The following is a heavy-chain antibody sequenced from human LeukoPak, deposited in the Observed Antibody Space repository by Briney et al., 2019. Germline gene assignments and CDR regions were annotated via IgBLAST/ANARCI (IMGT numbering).Heavy chain of an antibody. V-gene: IGHV4-34*01. CDR2: INHSGST. J-gene: IGHJ6*02. CDR1: GGSFSCYY. D-gene: IGHD3-22*01. Sequence: SETLSLTCAVYGGSFSCYYWSWIRQPPGKGLEWIGEINHSGSTNYNPSLKSRVTISVDTSKNQFSLKLSSVTAADTAVYYCARGPDYDSSQGYYYYGMDVWGQGTTVTVSS. CDR3: ARGPDYDSSQGYYYYGMDV.